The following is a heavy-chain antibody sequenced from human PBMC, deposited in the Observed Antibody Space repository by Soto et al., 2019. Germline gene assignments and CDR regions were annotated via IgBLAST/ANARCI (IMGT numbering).Heavy chain of an antibody. D-gene: IGHD6-13*01. CDR2: ISYSGNT. V-gene: IGHV4-59*01. Sequence: NPSETLSLTCTVSGGSISSYFWAWIRQPPGKGLEWIGHISYSGNTKYHPSLKSRVTISLDTSMNQFSLQLTSVTAADTAVYFCARAPGSSTWSYHFDYWGLGTLVTVSS. CDR3: ARAPGSSTWSYHFDY. J-gene: IGHJ4*02. CDR1: GGSISSYF.